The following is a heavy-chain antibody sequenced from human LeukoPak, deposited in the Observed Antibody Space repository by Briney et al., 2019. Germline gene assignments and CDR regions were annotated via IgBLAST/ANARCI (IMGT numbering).Heavy chain of an antibody. CDR1: GYTFTSYG. Sequence: ASVKVSCKATGYTFTSYGISWVRQAPGQGLECMAWISGYSGNTNYAQKLQGRVTMTTDTSTNTAYIELRSLRSDDTALYYCARVGGYCTGGICHDYWGQGTLVTVSS. J-gene: IGHJ4*02. V-gene: IGHV1-18*01. CDR3: ARVGGYCTGGICHDY. D-gene: IGHD2-15*01. CDR2: ISGYSGNT.